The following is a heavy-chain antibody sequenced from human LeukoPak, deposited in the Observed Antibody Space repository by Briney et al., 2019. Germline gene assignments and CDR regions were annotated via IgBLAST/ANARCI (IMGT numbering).Heavy chain of an antibody. Sequence: SVKVSCKASGGTFSSYAISWVRQAPGQGLEWMGGIIPIFGTANYAQKFQGRVTITADESTSTAYMELSSLRSEDTAVYYCARDFGGEYYDFWSGYSGNWFDPWGQGTLVTVSS. CDR3: ARDFGGEYYDFWSGYSGNWFDP. V-gene: IGHV1-69*13. CDR2: IIPIFGTA. J-gene: IGHJ5*02. D-gene: IGHD3-3*01. CDR1: GGTFSSYA.